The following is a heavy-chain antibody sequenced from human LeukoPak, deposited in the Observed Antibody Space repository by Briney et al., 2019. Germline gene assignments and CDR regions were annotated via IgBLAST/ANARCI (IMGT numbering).Heavy chain of an antibody. CDR2: ISSSSSYI. Sequence: GGSLRLSCAASGFTFSSYAMNWVRQAPGKGLEWVSSISSSSSYIYYADSVKGRFTISRDNAKNSLSLQMNSLRAEDTAVYYCAREGAGTTDYWGQGTLVTVSS. V-gene: IGHV3-21*01. CDR1: GFTFSSYA. D-gene: IGHD1-1*01. CDR3: AREGAGTTDY. J-gene: IGHJ4*02.